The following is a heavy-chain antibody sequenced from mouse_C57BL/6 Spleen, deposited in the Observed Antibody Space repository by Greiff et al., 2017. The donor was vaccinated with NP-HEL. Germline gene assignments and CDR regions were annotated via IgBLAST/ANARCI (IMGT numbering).Heavy chain of an antibody. CDR1: GYTFTSYW. D-gene: IGHD4-1*01. V-gene: IGHV1-61*01. CDR2: IYPSDSET. CDR3: ARLGPYYFDY. Sequence: QVQLKQPGAELVRPGSSVKLSCKASGYTFTSYWMDWVKQRPGQGLEWIGNIYPSDSETHYNQKFKDKATLTVDKSSSTAYMQLSSLTSEDSAVYYCARLGPYYFDYWGQGTTLTVSS. J-gene: IGHJ2*01.